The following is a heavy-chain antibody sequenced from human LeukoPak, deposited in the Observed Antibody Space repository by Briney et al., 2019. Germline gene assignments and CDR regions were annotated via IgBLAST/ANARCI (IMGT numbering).Heavy chain of an antibody. J-gene: IGHJ4*02. CDR3: ARDMKQLWLHGVFDY. CDR1: GFTFSSYA. CDR2: ISYDGSNK. D-gene: IGHD5-18*01. Sequence: QPGRSLRLSCAASGFTFSSYAMHWVRHAPGKGLEWVAVISYDGSNKYYADSVKGRFTISRDNSKNTLYLQMNSLRAEDTAVYYCARDMKQLWLHGVFDYWGQGTLVTVSS. V-gene: IGHV3-30-3*01.